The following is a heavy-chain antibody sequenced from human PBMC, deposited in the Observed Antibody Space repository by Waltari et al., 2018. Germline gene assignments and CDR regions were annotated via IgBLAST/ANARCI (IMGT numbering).Heavy chain of an antibody. CDR2: IYSGGST. CDR1: GFTVSSNY. V-gene: IGHV3-53*01. CDR3: AREAVAGDNYVDY. Sequence: EVQLVESGGGLIQPGGSLRLSCAASGFTVSSNYMSWVRQAPGKGLEWVSVIYSGGSTYYADSVKGRFTISRDNSKNTLYLQMNSLRAEDTAVYYCAREAVAGDNYVDYWGQGTLVTVSS. D-gene: IGHD6-19*01. J-gene: IGHJ4*02.